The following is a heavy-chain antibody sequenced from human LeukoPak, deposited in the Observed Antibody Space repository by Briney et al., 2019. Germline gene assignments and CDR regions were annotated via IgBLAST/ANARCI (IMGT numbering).Heavy chain of an antibody. CDR3: ARARVVRGVLLLYYSDY. D-gene: IGHD3-10*01. CDR1: GYTFTGYY. V-gene: IGHV1-2*02. J-gene: IGHJ4*02. CDR2: INPNSGGT. Sequence: ASVKVSCKASGYTFTGYYMHWVRQAPGQGLEWMGWINPNSGGTNYAQKFQGRVTMTRDTSISTAYMELSRLRSEDTAVYYCARARVVRGVLLLYYSDYWGQGTLVTVSS.